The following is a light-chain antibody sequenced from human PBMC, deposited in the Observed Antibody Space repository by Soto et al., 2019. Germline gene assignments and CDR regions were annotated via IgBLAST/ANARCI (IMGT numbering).Light chain of an antibody. V-gene: IGKV3-20*01. Sequence: EIVLTQSPGTLSLSPGERATLSCRASQSVSSSYLAWYQQKPGQAPRLLIYGASSRATGIPDRFSGSGSGTDFTLTISRLEPEDFAVYYCQQYRSSPLTFGGGTKV. J-gene: IGKJ4*01. CDR2: GAS. CDR3: QQYRSSPLT. CDR1: QSVSSSY.